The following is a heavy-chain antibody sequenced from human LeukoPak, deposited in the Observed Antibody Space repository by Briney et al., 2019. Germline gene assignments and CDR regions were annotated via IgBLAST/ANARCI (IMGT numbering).Heavy chain of an antibody. CDR3: ARELFQLLWFGELSPYYYYYGMDV. CDR1: GYTFTSYG. Sequence: GASATVSCKASGYTFTSYGISWVRQAPGQGREWMGWISAYNGNTNYAQKLQGRVTMTTDASTSTAYMELRSLRSDDTAVYYCARELFQLLWFGELSPYYYYYGMDVWGQGTTVTVSS. D-gene: IGHD3-10*01. V-gene: IGHV1-18*01. CDR2: ISAYNGNT. J-gene: IGHJ6*02.